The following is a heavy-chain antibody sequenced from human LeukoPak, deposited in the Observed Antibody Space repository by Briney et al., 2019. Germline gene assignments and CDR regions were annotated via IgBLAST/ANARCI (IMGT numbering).Heavy chain of an antibody. J-gene: IGHJ4*02. CDR1: GGSSSNYA. V-gene: IGHV1-2*02. D-gene: IGHD6-19*01. CDR2: INPTSGGT. CDR3: ARPQWLIDAPIDY. Sequence: ASVKVSCKASGGSSSNYAISWVRQAPGQGLEWMGWINPTSGGTKYAQKFQGRVTMTRDTSISTAYMELSRLRSDDTAVYYCARPQWLIDAPIDYWGQGTLVTVSS.